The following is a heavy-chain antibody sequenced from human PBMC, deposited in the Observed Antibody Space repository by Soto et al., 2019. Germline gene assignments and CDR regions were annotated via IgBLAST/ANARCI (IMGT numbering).Heavy chain of an antibody. CDR3: ARGPPFEYSSSYNWFDP. D-gene: IGHD6-6*01. CDR2: INPNSGGT. CDR1: GYTFTGYY. V-gene: IGHV1-2*04. J-gene: IGHJ5*02. Sequence: ASVKVSCKASGYTFTGYYMHWLRQAPGQGLEWMGWINPNSGGTNYAQKFQGWVTMTRDTSISTAYMELSRLRSDDTAVYYCARGPPFEYSSSYNWFDPWGQGTLVTVSS.